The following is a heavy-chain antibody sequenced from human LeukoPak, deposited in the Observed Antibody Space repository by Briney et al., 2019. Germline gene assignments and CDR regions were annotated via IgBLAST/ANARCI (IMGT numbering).Heavy chain of an antibody. CDR1: GFTFSSYY. V-gene: IGHV3-74*01. J-gene: IGHJ6*04. CDR2: INNDGSST. CDR3: ARGLYCSGINCYNGMDV. D-gene: IGHD2-2*02. Sequence: GGSLRLSCAVSGFTFSSYYIHWVRQAPGKGLVWVSRINNDGSSTRYADSVKGRFTISRDNAKNTLYLQMNRLRAEDTAVYYCARGLYCSGINCYNGMDVWGKGTTVTVSS.